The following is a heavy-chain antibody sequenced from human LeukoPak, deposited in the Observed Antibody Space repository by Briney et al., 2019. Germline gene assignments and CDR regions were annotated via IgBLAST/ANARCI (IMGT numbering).Heavy chain of an antibody. CDR3: ARGYRRYCTKGVCSRLYYDYYYMDV. Sequence: SETLSLTCAVYGGSFSGYYWSWIRQPPGKGLEWIGEINHSGSTNYNPSLTSRVTISVDTSKNQFSLKLSSVTAADTAVYYCARGYRRYCTKGVCSRLYYDYYYMDVWGKGTTVTVSS. J-gene: IGHJ6*03. V-gene: IGHV4-34*01. CDR2: INHSGST. D-gene: IGHD2-8*01. CDR1: GGSFSGYY.